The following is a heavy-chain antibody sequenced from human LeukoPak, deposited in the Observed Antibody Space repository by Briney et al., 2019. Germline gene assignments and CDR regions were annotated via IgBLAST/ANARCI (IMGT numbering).Heavy chain of an antibody. V-gene: IGHV1-2*02. CDR1: GGTFSSYA. Sequence: ASVKVSCKASGGTFSSYAISWVRQAPGQGLEWMGWINPNSGGTNYAQKFQGRVTMTRDTSISTAYMELSRLRSDDTAVYYCARAPYSSGWYLYWGQGALVTVSS. J-gene: IGHJ4*02. CDR2: INPNSGGT. D-gene: IGHD6-19*01. CDR3: ARAPYSSGWYLY.